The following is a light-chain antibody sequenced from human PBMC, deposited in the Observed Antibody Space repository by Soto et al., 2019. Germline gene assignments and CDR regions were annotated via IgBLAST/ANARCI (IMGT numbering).Light chain of an antibody. V-gene: IGKV1-5*01. CDR1: QSISSW. J-gene: IGKJ1*01. CDR2: DAS. Sequence: DIQKTQSASTLSASVGDRVTITCRASQSISSWLAWYQQKPGKAPKLLIYDASSLESGVPSRFSGSGSGTEFTLTISSLQPDDFATYYCQQYNSYSRTWTFGQGT. CDR3: QQYNSYSRTWT.